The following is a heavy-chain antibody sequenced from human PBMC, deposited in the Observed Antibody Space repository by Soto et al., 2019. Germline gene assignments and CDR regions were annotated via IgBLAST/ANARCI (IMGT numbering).Heavy chain of an antibody. CDR2: ISSDGSNT. J-gene: IGHJ4*02. CDR1: GFIFSNYA. V-gene: IGHV3-30-3*01. D-gene: IGHD2-2*01. CDR3: ARDGSPAVRNPRTYFDY. Sequence: QVQLVESGGGVVQSGRSLRLSCAASGFIFSNYAMHWVRQAPGKGLEWVAIISSDGSNTYYAGSVRGRFTISRGNSENTLYLQMNSLRPEDTAVYYCARDGSPAVRNPRTYFDYWGQGTLVTVSS.